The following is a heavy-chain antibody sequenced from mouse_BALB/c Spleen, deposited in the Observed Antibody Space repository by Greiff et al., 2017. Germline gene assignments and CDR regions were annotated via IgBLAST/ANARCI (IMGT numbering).Heavy chain of an antibody. Sequence: EVQLVESGGGLVKPGGSLKLSCAASGFTFSSYAMSWVRQTPEKRLEWVATISSGGSYTYYPDSVKGRFTISRDNAKNTLYLQMSSLRSEDTAMYYCARWGVTTRVFDYWGQGTTLTVSS. V-gene: IGHV5-9-3*01. J-gene: IGHJ2*01. CDR2: ISSGGSYT. CDR1: GFTFSSYA. CDR3: ARWGVTTRVFDY. D-gene: IGHD2-2*01.